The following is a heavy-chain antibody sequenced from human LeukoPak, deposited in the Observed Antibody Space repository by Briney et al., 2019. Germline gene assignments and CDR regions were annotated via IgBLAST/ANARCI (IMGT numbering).Heavy chain of an antibody. CDR1: GFTFSSYS. CDR3: ARDPTITMVPYGMDV. D-gene: IGHD3-10*01. V-gene: IGHV3-48*01. Sequence: PGGSLRLSCAASGFTFSSYSMNWVRQAPGKGLEWVSYISSSSSTIYYADSVKGRFTISRDNAKNSLCLQMNSLRAEDTAVYYCARDPTITMVPYGMDVWGQGTTVTVSS. CDR2: ISSSSSTI. J-gene: IGHJ6*02.